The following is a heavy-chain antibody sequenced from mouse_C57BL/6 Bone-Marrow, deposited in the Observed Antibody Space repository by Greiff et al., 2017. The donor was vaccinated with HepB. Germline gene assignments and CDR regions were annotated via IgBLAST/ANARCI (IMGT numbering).Heavy chain of an antibody. J-gene: IGHJ2*01. CDR1: GFNIKNTY. CDR3: AHIYNEYDGAFDY. Sequence: EVQLQQSVAELVRPGASVKLSCTASGFNIKNTYMHWVKQRPEQGLEWIGRIDPANGNTKYAPKFQGKATITADTSSNTAYLQLSHLTTEDTAIYYCAHIYNEYDGAFDYWGQGTTLTVSS. CDR2: IDPANGNT. V-gene: IGHV14-3*01. D-gene: IGHD2-4*01.